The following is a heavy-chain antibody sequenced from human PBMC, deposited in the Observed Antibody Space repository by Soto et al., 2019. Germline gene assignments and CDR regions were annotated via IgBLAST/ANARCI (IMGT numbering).Heavy chain of an antibody. CDR1: GGTFSSYA. V-gene: IGHV1-69*01. Sequence: QVQLVQSGAEVKKPGSSVKVSCKASGGTFSSYAISWVRQAPEQGLEWMGGIIPIFGTANYAQKFQGRVTITADESTSTAYMELSSLRSEDTAVYYCATRRASLPVDAFDIWGQGTMVTVSS. CDR3: ATRRASLPVDAFDI. D-gene: IGHD5-12*01. CDR2: IIPIFGTA. J-gene: IGHJ3*02.